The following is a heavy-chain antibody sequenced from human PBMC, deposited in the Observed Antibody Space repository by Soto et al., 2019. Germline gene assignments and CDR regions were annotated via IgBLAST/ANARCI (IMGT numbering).Heavy chain of an antibody. CDR3: ASSPTEGDY. CDR1: GFTLSSKW. CDR2: INPDGSSP. Sequence: PGGSLILSCAASGFTLSSKWLHWVRQAPGKGLVWVSRINPDGSSPTYADSVKGRFTTSRDNAKKTLYLQMNSLKAEDTAVYYCASSPTEGDYWGQGILVTVSS. V-gene: IGHV3-74*01. J-gene: IGHJ4*02.